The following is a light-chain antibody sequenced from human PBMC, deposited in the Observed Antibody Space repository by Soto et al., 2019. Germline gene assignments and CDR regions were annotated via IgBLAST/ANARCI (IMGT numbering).Light chain of an antibody. V-gene: IGKV3-11*01. CDR2: DAS. Sequence: SVLTQSKATLSLSPGERATLSCRASQSVSSDLAWYQQKPGQAPRLLIYDASNRATGIPARFSGSGSGTDFTLTISSLEAEDFAVYYCQQRSNLPPITFGQGTRLEIK. J-gene: IGKJ5*01. CDR3: QQRSNLPPIT. CDR1: QSVSSD.